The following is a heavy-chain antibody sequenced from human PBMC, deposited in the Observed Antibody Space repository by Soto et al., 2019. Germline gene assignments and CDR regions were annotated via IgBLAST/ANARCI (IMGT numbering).Heavy chain of an antibody. Sequence: GGSLRLSCTASGFTFSSYDMTWVRQAPGKGLEWVSSISSSSSYIYYADSVKGRFTISRDNAKNSLYLQMNSLRAEDTAVYYCARSSSSWYRFDHWGQGTQVTVSS. CDR1: GFTFSSYD. CDR2: ISSSSSYI. D-gene: IGHD6-13*01. J-gene: IGHJ4*02. CDR3: ARSSSSWYRFDH. V-gene: IGHV3-21*01.